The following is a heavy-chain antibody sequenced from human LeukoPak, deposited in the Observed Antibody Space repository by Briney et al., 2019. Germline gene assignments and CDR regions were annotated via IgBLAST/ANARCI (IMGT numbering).Heavy chain of an antibody. CDR1: RFTFDDFG. V-gene: IGHV3-20*04. CDR3: ARDPLSSSSFDL. CDR2: ISWNGGST. D-gene: IGHD6-13*01. J-gene: IGHJ4*02. Sequence: GGSLRLSCAGSRFTFDDFGMSWVRQAPGKGLEWVAGISWNGGSTGYADSVKGRFTISRDNAKNTLYLQMNSLRAEDTAVYYCARDPLSSSSFDLWGQGTLVTVSS.